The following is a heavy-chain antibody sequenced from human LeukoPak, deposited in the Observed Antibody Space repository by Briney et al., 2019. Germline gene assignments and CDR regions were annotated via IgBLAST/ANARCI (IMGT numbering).Heavy chain of an antibody. CDR2: VTHIGSV. CDR3: ARGTRRYYDGSGYYYGEFDY. D-gene: IGHD3-22*01. CDR1: GGSFSGHY. Sequence: PSETLSLTCVVSGGSFSGHYWSWIRQPPGKGLEWIGEVTHIGSVNYNPSLESRVTISVDTSKNHLSLKLSSVTAADTAVYYCARGTRRYYDGSGYYYGEFDYWGQGILVTVSS. V-gene: IGHV4-34*01. J-gene: IGHJ4*02.